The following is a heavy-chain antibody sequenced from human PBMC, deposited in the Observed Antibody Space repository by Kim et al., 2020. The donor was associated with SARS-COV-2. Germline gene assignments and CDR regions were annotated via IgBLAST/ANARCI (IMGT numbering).Heavy chain of an antibody. CDR1: GGSISSGGYY. CDR2: ISYSGST. J-gene: IGHJ4*02. CDR3: ARDRPVSWGSGYYFDY. D-gene: IGHD5-12*01. Sequence: SETLSLTCTVSGGSISSGGYYWCWIRQHPGKGLEWIGYISYSGSTYYNPSLKSRVTISVDTSKNQFSLRLTSVTAADTAVYYCARDRPVSWGSGYYFDYWGQGTLVTVSS. V-gene: IGHV4-31*03.